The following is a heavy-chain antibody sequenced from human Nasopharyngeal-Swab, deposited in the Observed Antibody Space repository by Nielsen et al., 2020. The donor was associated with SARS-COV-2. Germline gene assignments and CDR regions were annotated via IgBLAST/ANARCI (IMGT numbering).Heavy chain of an antibody. D-gene: IGHD6-13*01. CDR2: ISCNSVSI. CDR3: AKGIAAAGSRCLDC. J-gene: IGHJ4*02. V-gene: IGHV3-9*01. Sequence: SLKISCAASGFTFDDYAMHWVRQAPGKGLEWVSGISCNSVSIGYADSVKGRFTISRDNAKNSLYLQMNSLRAEDTALYYCAKGIAAAGSRCLDCWGQGTLVTVSS. CDR1: GFTFDDYA.